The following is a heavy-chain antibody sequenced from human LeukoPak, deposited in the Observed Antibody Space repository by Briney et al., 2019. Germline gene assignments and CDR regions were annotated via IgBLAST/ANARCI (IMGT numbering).Heavy chain of an antibody. CDR2: ISQGGDT. V-gene: IGHV4-39*07. CDR1: GGSISSGDYY. CDR3: AREREESGFDP. D-gene: IGHD1-26*01. Sequence: KPSETLSLTCTVSGGSISSGDYYWNWIRQPPGKGLEWIGEISQGGDTKYNPSLKNRVTISADKSKNQFFLNLSSVTAADTAFYYCAREREESGFDPWGRGILVTVSS. J-gene: IGHJ5*02.